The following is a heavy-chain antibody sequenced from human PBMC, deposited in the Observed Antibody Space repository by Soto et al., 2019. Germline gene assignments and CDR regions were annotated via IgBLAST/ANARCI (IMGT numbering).Heavy chain of an antibody. Sequence: GGSLRLSCAASGFTFSSYAMSWARQAPGKGLEWVSAISGDGSSTYFADSGKGRFTISRDNSKNTLYLQMNSLRAEDTAVYYCAKDWEFDWPNYYFDYWGQGTLVTVSS. J-gene: IGHJ4*02. D-gene: IGHD3-9*01. CDR2: ISGDGSST. CDR1: GFTFSSYA. CDR3: AKDWEFDWPNYYFDY. V-gene: IGHV3-23*01.